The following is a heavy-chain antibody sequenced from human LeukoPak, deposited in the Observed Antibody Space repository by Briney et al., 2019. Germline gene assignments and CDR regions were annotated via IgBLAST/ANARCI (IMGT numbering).Heavy chain of an antibody. D-gene: IGHD7-27*01. CDR3: ARVNWGRFDY. J-gene: IGHJ4*02. V-gene: IGHV4-59*01. CDR1: GGSISSYY. CDR2: IYYSGST. Sequence: PSETLSLTCTVSGGSISSYYWSWIRQPPGKGLEWIGYIYYSGSTNYNPSLKSRVTISVDTSKNQFSLKLSSVTAADTAVYYCARVNWGRFDYWGQGTLVTVSS.